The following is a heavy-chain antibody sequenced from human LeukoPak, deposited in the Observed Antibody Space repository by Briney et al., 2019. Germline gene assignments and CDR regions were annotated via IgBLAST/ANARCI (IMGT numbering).Heavy chain of an antibody. CDR3: ARDNYDSSGYYFD. J-gene: IGHJ4*02. CDR2: VSSSGSTT. D-gene: IGHD3-22*01. CDR1: GFTFSSYE. Sequence: GGSLRLSCAASGFTFSSYEMNWVRQAPGKGLEWVSYVSSSGSTTHYADSVKGRFTISRDNAKKSLYLQMNSLRAEDTAVYYCARDNYDSSGYYFDWGQGTLVTVSS. V-gene: IGHV3-48*03.